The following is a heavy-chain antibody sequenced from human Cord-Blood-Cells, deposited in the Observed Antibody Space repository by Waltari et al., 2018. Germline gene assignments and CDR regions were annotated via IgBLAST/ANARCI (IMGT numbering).Heavy chain of an antibody. J-gene: IGHJ3*02. Sequence: EVQLVESGGGLVQPGGSLRLSCEASGFPFSSYEMNWVSQAPGKGLEWVSYISSSGSTIYYADSVKGRFTISRDNAKNSLYLQMNSLRAEDTAVYYCASWSGYYDAFDIWGQGTMVTVSS. CDR3: ASWSGYYDAFDI. V-gene: IGHV3-48*03. D-gene: IGHD3-3*01. CDR2: ISSSGSTI. CDR1: GFPFSSYE.